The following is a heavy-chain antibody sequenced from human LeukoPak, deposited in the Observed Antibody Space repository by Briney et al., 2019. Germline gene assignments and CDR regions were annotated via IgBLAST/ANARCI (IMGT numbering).Heavy chain of an antibody. CDR3: AMSSSAQFDY. Sequence: SETLSLTCTVSGGSISSYYWSWIRQPPGKGLEWIGYIYTSGSTNYNPSLKSRVTISVDTTKNQFSLKLSSVTAADTAVYYCAMSSSAQFDYWGQGTLVTVSS. CDR1: GGSISSYY. D-gene: IGHD6-6*01. CDR2: IYTSGST. J-gene: IGHJ4*02. V-gene: IGHV4-4*09.